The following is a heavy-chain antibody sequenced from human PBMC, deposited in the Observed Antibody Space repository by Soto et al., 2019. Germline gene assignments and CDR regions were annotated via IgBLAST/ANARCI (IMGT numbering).Heavy chain of an antibody. CDR1: GGSISSYY. J-gene: IGHJ6*02. V-gene: IGHV4-59*01. CDR2: IYYSGST. D-gene: IGHD1-1*01. Sequence: TSETLSLTCTVSGGSISSYYWSWIRQPPGKGLEWIGYIYYSGSTNYNPSLKSRVTISVDTSKNQFSLKLSSVTAADTAVYYCARENWNDEEYYYGMDVWGQGTTVTVSS. CDR3: ARENWNDEEYYYGMDV.